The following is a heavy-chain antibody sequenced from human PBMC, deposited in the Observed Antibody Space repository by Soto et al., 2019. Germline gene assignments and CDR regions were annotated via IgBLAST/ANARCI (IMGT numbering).Heavy chain of an antibody. J-gene: IGHJ6*03. D-gene: IGHD2-15*01. CDR3: ARDPSVVAATPYYYYYMDV. Sequence: GASVKVSCKAAGYTFTSYYMHWVRQAPGQGLEWMGIINPSGGSTSYAQKFQGRVTMTRDTSTSTVYMELSSLRSEDTAVYYCARDPSVVAATPYYYYYMDVWGKGTTVTVSS. CDR1: GYTFTSYY. V-gene: IGHV1-46*03. CDR2: INPSGGST.